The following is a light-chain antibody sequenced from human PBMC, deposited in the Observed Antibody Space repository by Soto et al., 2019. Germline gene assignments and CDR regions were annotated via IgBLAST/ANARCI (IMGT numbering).Light chain of an antibody. J-gene: IGKJ4*01. CDR3: QQRSDWPLT. CDR2: DAS. V-gene: IGKV3-11*01. CDR1: QSVRGY. Sequence: IVLAHSPATLSFSPLERATLXWKASQSVRGYLAWYQQKPGQAPRLLICDASFRVTGLPARFSGSGSGTDFTLTISSVEAEDVAVYCCQQRSDWPLTFGGGTKVDI.